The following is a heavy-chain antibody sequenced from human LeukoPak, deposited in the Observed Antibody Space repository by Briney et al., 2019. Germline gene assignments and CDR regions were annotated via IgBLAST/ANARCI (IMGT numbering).Heavy chain of an antibody. D-gene: IGHD2-8*01. CDR1: GFTFSSYG. J-gene: IGHJ3*02. V-gene: IGHV3-30*02. CDR3: AKDRCTNGVCSPDI. CDR2: IWYDGSNK. Sequence: GGSLRLSCAASGFTFSSYGMHWVRQAPGKGLEWVAVIWYDGSNKYYADSVKGRFTISRDNSKNTLYLQMNSLRAEDTAVYYCAKDRCTNGVCSPDIWGQGTMVTVSS.